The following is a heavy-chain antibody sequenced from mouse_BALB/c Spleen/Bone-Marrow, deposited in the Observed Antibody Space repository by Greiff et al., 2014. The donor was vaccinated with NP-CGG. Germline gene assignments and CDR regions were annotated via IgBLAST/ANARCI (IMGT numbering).Heavy chain of an antibody. J-gene: IGHJ4*01. CDR1: GYTFTSYW. CDR2: IYPGNSDT. Sequence: VQLQQSGTVLARPGASMKMSCKASGYTFTSYWMHWVKQRPGQGLEWIGAIYPGNSDTSYNQKFKGKAKLTAVTSTSTAYMDLGSLTNEDSAVYYCTRGITTVVATRAMDYWGQGTSVTVSS. V-gene: IGHV1-5*01. D-gene: IGHD1-1*01. CDR3: TRGITTVVATRAMDY.